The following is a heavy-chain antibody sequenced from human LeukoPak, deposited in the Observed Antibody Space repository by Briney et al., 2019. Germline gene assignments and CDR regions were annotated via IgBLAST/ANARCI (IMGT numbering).Heavy chain of an antibody. CDR2: IYYSGST. J-gene: IGHJ4*02. CDR3: ARDGEGDYYGSGSCALSSGFDY. CDR1: GGSISSYY. D-gene: IGHD3-10*01. V-gene: IGHV4-39*07. Sequence: SETLSLTCTVSGGSISSYYWGWIRQPPGKGLEWIGSIYYSGSTYYNPSLKSRVTISVDTSKNQFSLKLSSVTAADTAVYYCARDGEGDYYGSGSCALSSGFDYWGQGTLVTVSS.